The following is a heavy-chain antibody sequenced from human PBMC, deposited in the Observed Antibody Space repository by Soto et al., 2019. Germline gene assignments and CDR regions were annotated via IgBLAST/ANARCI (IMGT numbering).Heavy chain of an antibody. CDR3: ARVPFP. CDR2: IYHSGST. Sequence: QLQLQESGSGLVKPSQTLSLTCAVSGGSISSGGYSWSWIRQPPGKGREWIGYIYHSGSTYYIPSLNRRFTISVDRSKNQFSLKRSSVTAADTAVYFCARVPFPWGQGALCAVSS. J-gene: IGHJ5*02. CDR1: GGSISSGGYS. V-gene: IGHV4-30-2*01.